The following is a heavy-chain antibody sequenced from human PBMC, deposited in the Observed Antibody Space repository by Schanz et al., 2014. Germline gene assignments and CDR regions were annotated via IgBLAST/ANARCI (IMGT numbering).Heavy chain of an antibody. CDR3: VSSGSYSSYAF. Sequence: EVQLVESGGGLVKPGGSLRLSCATSGLTFTSAWMNWVRQAPGKGLQWVSYIRSSSTPIYYADSVKGRFTISRDNAKNSLYLQMNSLRAEDTAVYHCVSSGSYSSYAFWGQGTLVTVSS. D-gene: IGHD3-10*01. CDR1: GLTFTSAW. CDR2: IRSSSTPI. V-gene: IGHV3-48*01. J-gene: IGHJ4*02.